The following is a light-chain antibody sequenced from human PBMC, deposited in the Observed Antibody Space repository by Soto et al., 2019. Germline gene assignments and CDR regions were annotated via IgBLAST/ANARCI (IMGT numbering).Light chain of an antibody. CDR1: QSVSSNY. CDR2: GAS. Sequence: EGVLTQSPGTLSLSPGERATLSCRASQSVSSNYLAWYQQKPGQAPRLLIYGASTRATGIPDRFSGSGSGTDFTLTISSLEFGDSAVYYCQQYGSSPTWTFGQGTKVDI. J-gene: IGKJ1*01. V-gene: IGKV3-20*01. CDR3: QQYGSSPTWT.